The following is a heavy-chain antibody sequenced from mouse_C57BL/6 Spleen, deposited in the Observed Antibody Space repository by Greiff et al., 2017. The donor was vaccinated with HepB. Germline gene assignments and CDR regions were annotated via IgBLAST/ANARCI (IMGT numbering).Heavy chain of an antibody. CDR3: ARRGSSSYWYFDG. CDR2: IDPSDSYT. Sequence: QVQLQQPGAELVKPGASVKLSCKASGYTFTSYWMQWVKQRPGQGLEWIGEIDPSDSYTNYNQKFKGKATLTVDTSSSTAYMQLSSLTSEDSAVYYCARRGSSSYWYFDGWGTGTTVTVSS. V-gene: IGHV1-50*01. D-gene: IGHD1-1*01. CDR1: GYTFTSYW. J-gene: IGHJ1*03.